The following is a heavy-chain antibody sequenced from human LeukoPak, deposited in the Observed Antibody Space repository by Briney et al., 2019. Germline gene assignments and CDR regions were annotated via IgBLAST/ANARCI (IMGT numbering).Heavy chain of an antibody. Sequence: PGGSLRLSCAASGFTFSSYSMNWVRQAPGKGLEWVSSISSSSSYIYYADSVKGRFTISRDNAKNSLYLQMNSLRAEDTAVYYCARGYSGSYYALGYWGQGTLVTVSS. D-gene: IGHD1-26*01. CDR1: GFTFSSYS. V-gene: IGHV3-21*01. J-gene: IGHJ4*02. CDR3: ARGYSGSYYALGY. CDR2: ISSSSSYI.